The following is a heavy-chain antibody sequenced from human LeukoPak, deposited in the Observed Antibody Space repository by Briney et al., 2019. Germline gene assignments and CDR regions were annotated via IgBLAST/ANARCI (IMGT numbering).Heavy chain of an antibody. CDR3: AREPRIAAAGIDY. V-gene: IGHV3-48*03. CDR1: GFTFSSYE. J-gene: IGHJ4*02. D-gene: IGHD6-13*01. CDR2: ISSSGNTI. Sequence: GGSLRLSCAASGFTFSSYEKNWVRQAPGKGLEWVSYISSSGNTIYYADSVKGRFTISRDNAKNSLYLQMNSLRAEDTAVYYCAREPRIAAAGIDYWGQGTLVTVSS.